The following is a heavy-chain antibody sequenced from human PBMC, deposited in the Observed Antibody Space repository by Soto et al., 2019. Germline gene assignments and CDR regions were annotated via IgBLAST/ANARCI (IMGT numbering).Heavy chain of an antibody. CDR3: AKDTYYHDTTGYYVFDY. J-gene: IGHJ4*02. D-gene: IGHD3-22*01. CDR2: ISYDGNNE. V-gene: IGHV3-30*18. Sequence: PGGSLRLSCAASGFTFSNAWMSWVRQAPGKGLEWVAVISYDGNNEHYADSVKGRFTISRDNSKNTLFLQMSSLGAEDTAVYYCAKDTYYHDTTGYYVFDYWGQGTLVTVSS. CDR1: GFTFSNAW.